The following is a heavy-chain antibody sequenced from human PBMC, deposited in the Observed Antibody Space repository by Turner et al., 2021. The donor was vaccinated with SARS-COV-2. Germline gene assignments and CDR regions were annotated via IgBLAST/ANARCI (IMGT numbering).Heavy chain of an antibody. D-gene: IGHD3-22*01. V-gene: IGHV3-23*01. Sequence: EGQLLASGGGLVQPGGSLSLSCAASGFTFSSYAMSWVRQDPGKGLEWVSAISGSGGTTYYADSVKGRFTISRDNSKNTLFLQMNSLRAEDTAVYYCAKADRVMIVVVITLFDYWGQGTLVTVSS. CDR3: AKADRVMIVVVITLFDY. J-gene: IGHJ4*02. CDR2: ISGSGGTT. CDR1: GFTFSSYA.